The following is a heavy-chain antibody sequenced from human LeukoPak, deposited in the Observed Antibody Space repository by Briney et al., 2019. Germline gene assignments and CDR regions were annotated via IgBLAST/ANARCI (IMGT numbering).Heavy chain of an antibody. CDR1: GGSFSGYY. CDR3: ARGEGEHDSSGYYFYFDY. D-gene: IGHD3-22*01. J-gene: IGHJ4*02. V-gene: IGHV4-34*01. Sequence: SETLSLTCAVYGGSFSGYYWSWIRQPPGKGLEWIGEINHSGSTNYNPSLKSRVTISVDMSKNQFSLKLSSVTAADTAVYYCARGEGEHDSSGYYFYFDYWGQGTLVTVSS. CDR2: INHSGST.